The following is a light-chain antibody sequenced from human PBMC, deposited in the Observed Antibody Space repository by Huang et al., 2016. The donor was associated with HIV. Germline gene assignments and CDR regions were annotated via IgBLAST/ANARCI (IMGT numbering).Light chain of an antibody. V-gene: IGKV1-9*01. Sequence: IQLTQSPSSLSASVGDRVTITCRASQGISSYLAWYQQKTGKAPKLLIYAASTLQSGVPARFSGSGSGTDFTLTISSLQPEEFATYYCQQLNSYPYTFGQGTKLEIK. CDR1: QGISSY. CDR3: QQLNSYPYT. CDR2: AAS. J-gene: IGKJ2*01.